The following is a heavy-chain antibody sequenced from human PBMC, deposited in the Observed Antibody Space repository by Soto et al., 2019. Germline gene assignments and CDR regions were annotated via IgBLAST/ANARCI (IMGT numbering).Heavy chain of an antibody. Sequence: QVQLQESGPGLVKPSQTLSLTCTVSGGSISSGDYYWSWIRQPPGKGLEWIGYIYYSGSTYYNPSHKXRXTXSXXTAKNQCSLKLSSVTAADTAVYYCARARGARYFDYWGQGTLVTVSS. D-gene: IGHD2-15*01. J-gene: IGHJ4*02. CDR3: ARARGARYFDY. V-gene: IGHV4-30-4*01. CDR2: IYYSGST. CDR1: GGSISSGDYY.